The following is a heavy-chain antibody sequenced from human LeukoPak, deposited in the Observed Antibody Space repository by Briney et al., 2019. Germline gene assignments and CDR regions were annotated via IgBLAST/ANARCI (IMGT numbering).Heavy chain of an antibody. CDR2: INPNSGNT. D-gene: IGHD5-12*01. J-gene: IGHJ5*02. CDR1: GGTFSSYA. Sequence: GASVRVSCKASGGTFSSYAISWVRQAPGQGLEWMGWINPNSGNTGYAQKFQGRVTFPRNTSISTAYMELSSLRSEDTAVYYCARAGRFDSGHAWFDPWGQGTLVTVS. CDR3: ARAGRFDSGHAWFDP. V-gene: IGHV1-8*03.